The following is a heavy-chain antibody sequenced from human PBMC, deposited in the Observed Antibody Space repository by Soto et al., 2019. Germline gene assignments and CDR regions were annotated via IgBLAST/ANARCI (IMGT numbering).Heavy chain of an antibody. CDR1: GFTFRSFT. Sequence: GGSLRLSCAASGFTFRSFTMNWVRQAPGKGLEWVSTISSNSAYIYYTDALRGRFTISRDNAKNSLHLQMNSLRAEDTAVYYCTSDASRDSSARGWFDPWGAGTLVTVSS. J-gene: IGHJ5*02. CDR3: TSDASRDSSARGWFDP. CDR2: ISSNSAYI. V-gene: IGHV3-21*01. D-gene: IGHD6-13*01.